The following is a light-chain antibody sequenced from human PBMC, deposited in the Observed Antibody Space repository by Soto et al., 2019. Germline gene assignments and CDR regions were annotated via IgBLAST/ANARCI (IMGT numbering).Light chain of an antibody. CDR1: SSNIGNNY. Sequence: QSVLTQSPSVSAAPGQKVTISCSGSSSNIGNNYVSWYQQLPGTAPKLMIFEVSNRPSGISSRFSGSKSGNTASLTISGLQAEDEADYYCSSYTSSSNYVFGTGTKVTVL. CDR3: SSYTSSSNYV. CDR2: EVS. V-gene: IGLV2-14*01. J-gene: IGLJ1*01.